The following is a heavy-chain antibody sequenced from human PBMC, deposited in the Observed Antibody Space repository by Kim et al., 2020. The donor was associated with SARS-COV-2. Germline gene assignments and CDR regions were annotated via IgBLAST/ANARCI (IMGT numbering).Heavy chain of an antibody. Sequence: GGSLRLSCAASGFTFSSYAMSWVRQAPGKGLEWVSAISGSGGSTYYADSVKGRFTISRDNAKNTLYLQINSLRAEDTAVYYCAKDRAPITMILVTPDYWGQGTLVTVSS. D-gene: IGHD3-22*01. CDR1: GFTFSSYA. CDR3: AKDRAPITMILVTPDY. V-gene: IGHV3-23*01. J-gene: IGHJ4*02. CDR2: ISGSGGST.